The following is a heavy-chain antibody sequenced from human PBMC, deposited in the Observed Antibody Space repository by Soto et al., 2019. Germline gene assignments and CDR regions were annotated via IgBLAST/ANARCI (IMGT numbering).Heavy chain of an antibody. CDR1: GDSVSSNSAG. CDR3: ARGSWDDVSGHYYMDV. D-gene: IGHD1-1*01. J-gene: IGHJ6*03. CDR2: TYYKSKWYY. V-gene: IGHV6-1*01. Sequence: HSQTLSLTCDISGDSVSSNSAGWNWIRQTPSRGLEWLGRTYYKSKWYYTYAASVKSRITVSPDTSKNQFSLQLTSVTPEDTAVYYCARGSWDDVSGHYYMDVWDKGTTVTV.